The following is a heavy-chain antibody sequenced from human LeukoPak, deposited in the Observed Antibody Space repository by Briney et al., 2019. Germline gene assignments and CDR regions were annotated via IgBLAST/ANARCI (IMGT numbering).Heavy chain of an antibody. Sequence: GGSLRLSCAASGFTFSSYAMHWVRQAPGKGLEWVAVISYDGSNKYYADSVKGRFTISRDNSENTLYLQMNSLRAEDTAVYYCARTFRWFDPWGQGTLVTVSS. CDR1: GFTFSSYA. V-gene: IGHV3-30-3*01. J-gene: IGHJ5*02. D-gene: IGHD2/OR15-2a*01. CDR3: ARTFRWFDP. CDR2: ISYDGSNK.